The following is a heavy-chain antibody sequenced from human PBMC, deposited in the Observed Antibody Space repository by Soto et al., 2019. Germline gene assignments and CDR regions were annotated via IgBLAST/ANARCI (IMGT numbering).Heavy chain of an antibody. D-gene: IGHD5-18*01. CDR2: ISAYNGNT. CDR3: ARDQAMAQFDY. V-gene: IGHV1-18*01. Sequence: QVQLVQSGAEVKKPGASVKVSCKASGYTFTSYGISWVRQAPGQGLEWMGWISAYNGNTKYAQKLQGRVTMTPDKSTSTAYIELRSLRSDDTAVYYCARDQAMAQFDYWGQGTLVTVSS. J-gene: IGHJ4*02. CDR1: GYTFTSYG.